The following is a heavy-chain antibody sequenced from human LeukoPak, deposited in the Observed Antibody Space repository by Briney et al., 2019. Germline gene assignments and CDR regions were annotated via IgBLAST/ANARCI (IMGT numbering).Heavy chain of an antibody. CDR2: ISASGGST. J-gene: IGHJ4*02. V-gene: IGHV3-23*01. D-gene: IGHD6-13*01. CDR3: AKGPRQQLVTRFDN. Sequence: GRSLRLSCAASGFTFSNYGMHWVRQAPGKGLEWVSDISASGGSTYYADSVKGRFTVSRDNSKNTVYLQMSSLRADDTALYYCAKGPRQQLVTRFDNWGQGTLVTVSS. CDR1: GFTFSNYG.